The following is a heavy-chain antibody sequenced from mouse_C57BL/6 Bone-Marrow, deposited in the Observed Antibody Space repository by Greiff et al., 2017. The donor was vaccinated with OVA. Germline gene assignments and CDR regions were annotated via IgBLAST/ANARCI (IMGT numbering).Heavy chain of an antibody. CDR3: ARGDWWYFDV. Sequence: VKLQESGAELVRPGTSVKLSCKASGYTFTNYWIGWAKQSPGHGLEWIGDIYPGGGYTNYNEKFKGKATLTADKSSSTAYMQFSRLTSEDSAIYYCARGDWWYFDVWGTGTTVTVSS. J-gene: IGHJ1*03. CDR1: GYTFTNYW. D-gene: IGHD4-1*01. V-gene: IGHV1-63*01. CDR2: IYPGGGYT.